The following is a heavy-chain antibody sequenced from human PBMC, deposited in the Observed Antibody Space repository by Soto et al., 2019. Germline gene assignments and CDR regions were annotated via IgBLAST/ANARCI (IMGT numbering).Heavy chain of an antibody. CDR3: ARESAGVHFIAARNKGMDV. D-gene: IGHD6-6*01. CDR1: GYTFTSYG. V-gene: IGHV1-18*01. J-gene: IGHJ6*02. CDR2: ISAYNGNT. Sequence: QVQLVQSGAEVKKPGASVKVSCKASGYTFTSYGISWVRQAPGQGLEWMGWISAYNGNTNYAQKLQGRVTMTTDTTTSTVYMELRSLRSDDTAVYYCARESAGVHFIAARNKGMDVWGQGTTVTVSS.